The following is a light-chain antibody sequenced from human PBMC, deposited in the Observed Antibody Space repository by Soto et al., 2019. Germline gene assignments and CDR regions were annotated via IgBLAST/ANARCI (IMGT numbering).Light chain of an antibody. CDR1: QSVSSSY. V-gene: IGKV3-20*01. Sequence: EIVLTQSPGTLSLSPGERATLSCRASQSVSSSYLAWYQQKPGQAPRLLIYGASSRATGIPDRFSGSGSGTDFTLTISRLEPEDFAVYYCQQYGSSPSFGGGTXVDIK. CDR3: QQYGSSPS. J-gene: IGKJ4*01. CDR2: GAS.